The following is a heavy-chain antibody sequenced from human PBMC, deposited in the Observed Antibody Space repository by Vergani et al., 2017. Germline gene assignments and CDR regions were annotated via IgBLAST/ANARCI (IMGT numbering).Heavy chain of an antibody. CDR2: IYYSGST. CDR1: GGSISSSSYY. Sequence: QLQLQESGPGLVKPSETLSLTCTVSGGSISSSSYYWGWIRQPPGKGLEWIGSIYYSGSTYYNPSLKSRVTISVDTSKNQFSLKLSSVTAADTAVYYCARLRGVNCSGGSCYSGSWFDPWGQGTLVTVSS. V-gene: IGHV4-39*01. J-gene: IGHJ5*02. CDR3: ARLRGVNCSGGSCYSGSWFDP. D-gene: IGHD2-15*01.